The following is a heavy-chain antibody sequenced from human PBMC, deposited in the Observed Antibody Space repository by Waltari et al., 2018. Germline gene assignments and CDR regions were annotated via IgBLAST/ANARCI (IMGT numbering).Heavy chain of an antibody. J-gene: IGHJ5*01. CDR1: GFTFSNYW. Sequence: EVQLVESGGGLVQPGGSLRLSCAASGFTFSNYWMSWVRQAPGKGLEGVANIKQDGSGKYYVDAVKGRFSISRDNAKNSLYLQMNSLRAEDTAMYYCAGGTGWCSHSGGQGTLVTVSS. D-gene: IGHD6-19*01. V-gene: IGHV3-7*03. CDR3: AGGTGWCSHS. CDR2: IKQDGSGK.